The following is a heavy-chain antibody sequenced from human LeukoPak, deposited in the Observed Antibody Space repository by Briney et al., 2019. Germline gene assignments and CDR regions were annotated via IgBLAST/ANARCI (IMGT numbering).Heavy chain of an antibody. V-gene: IGHV1-2*02. J-gene: IGHJ6*03. Sequence: ASVKVSCKASGYTFTGYYMHWVRQAPGQGLEWMGWINPNSGGTNYAQKFQGRVTMTRDTSISTAYMELSSLRSEDTAVYYCARRPKSGVSYYMDVWGKGATVTVSS. CDR2: INPNSGGT. CDR3: ARRPKSGVSYYMDV. D-gene: IGHD3-10*01. CDR1: GYTFTGYY.